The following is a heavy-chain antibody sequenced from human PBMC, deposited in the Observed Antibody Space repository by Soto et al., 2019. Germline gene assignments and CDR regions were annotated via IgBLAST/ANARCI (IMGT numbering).Heavy chain of an antibody. J-gene: IGHJ3*02. CDR3: ARQPYSSGMLGHAFDI. D-gene: IGHD6-19*01. Sequence: GESLKISCKGSGYSFTSYWIGWVRQMPGKGLEWMGIIYPGDSDTRYSPSFQGQVTISADKSISTAYLQWSSLKASDTAMYYCARQPYSSGMLGHAFDIWGQGTMVTVSS. CDR1: GYSFTSYW. CDR2: IYPGDSDT. V-gene: IGHV5-51*01.